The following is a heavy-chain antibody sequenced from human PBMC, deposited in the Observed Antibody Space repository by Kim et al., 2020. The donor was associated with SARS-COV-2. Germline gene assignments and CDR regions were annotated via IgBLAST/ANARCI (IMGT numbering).Heavy chain of an antibody. V-gene: IGHV1-45*02. CDR2: ITPFNGNT. D-gene: IGHD3-22*01. J-gene: IGHJ4*02. CDR1: GYTFTYRY. Sequence: SVKVSCKASGYTFTYRYLHWVRQAPGQALEWMGWITPFNGNTNYAQKFQDRVTITRDRSMSTAYMELSSLRSEDTAMYYCASASSGNKWVWDYWGQGTLVTVSS. CDR3: ASASSGNKWVWDY.